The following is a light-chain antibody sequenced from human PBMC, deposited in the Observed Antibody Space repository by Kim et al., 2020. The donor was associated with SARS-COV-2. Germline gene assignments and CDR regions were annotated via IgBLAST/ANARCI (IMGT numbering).Light chain of an antibody. CDR3: QAWDSSTARI. J-gene: IGLJ1*01. V-gene: IGLV3-1*01. Sequence: SYVLTQPPSVSVSQGQKASITCSGDKLWDKYACWYQQKPGQYPVLVIYQDSKRPSGIPERFSASNSGNTATLTISGTQAMDEADYYCQAWDSSTARIFGTGAKVTVL. CDR2: QDS. CDR1: KLWDKY.